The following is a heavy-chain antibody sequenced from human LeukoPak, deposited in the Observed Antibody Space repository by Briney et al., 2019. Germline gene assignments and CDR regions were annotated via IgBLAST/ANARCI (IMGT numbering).Heavy chain of an antibody. CDR2: IYHSGST. J-gene: IGHJ4*02. CDR3: ARRDVGASVDY. Sequence: SETLSLTSTVSGGSISSYYWSWIRQPPGKGLEWIGYIYHSGSTYYNPSLKSRVTISVDRSKNQFSLKLSSVTAADTAVYYCARRDVGASVDYWGQGTLVTVSS. V-gene: IGHV4-59*12. CDR1: GGSISSYY. D-gene: IGHD1-26*01.